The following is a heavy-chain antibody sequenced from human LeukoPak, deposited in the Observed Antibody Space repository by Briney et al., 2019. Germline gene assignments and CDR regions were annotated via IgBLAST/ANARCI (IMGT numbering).Heavy chain of an antibody. D-gene: IGHD3-22*01. J-gene: IGHJ5*02. CDR2: ISVIIGNT. V-gene: IGHV1-18*01. Sequence: ASVKVSCKASGDIFTSYGISWVRQAPGQGLEWMGWISVIIGNTIYPQRLQGRVTMTTDTSTTTAYMELRSLRSEDTAVYYCARDINGYYYDSHGYYPTDLWGQGTLVTVSS. CDR1: GDIFTSYG. CDR3: ARDINGYYYDSHGYYPTDL.